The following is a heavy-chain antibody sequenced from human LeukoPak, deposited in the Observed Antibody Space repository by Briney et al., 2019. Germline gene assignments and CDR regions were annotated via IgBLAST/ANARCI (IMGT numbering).Heavy chain of an antibody. J-gene: IGHJ4*02. D-gene: IGHD6-19*01. Sequence: SETLSLTCTVSGGSISSGGYYWSWIRQHPGKGLEWIGYIYYSGSTYYNPSLKSRVTISVDTSKNQFSLKLSSVTAADTAVYYCAKEDSGLLDCWGQGALVTVSS. CDR2: IYYSGST. CDR3: AKEDSGLLDC. V-gene: IGHV4-31*03. CDR1: GGSISSGGYY.